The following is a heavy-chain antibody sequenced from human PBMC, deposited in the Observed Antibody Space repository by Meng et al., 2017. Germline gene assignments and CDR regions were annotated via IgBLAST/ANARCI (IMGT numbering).Heavy chain of an antibody. D-gene: IGHD5-12*01. V-gene: IGHV1-2*06. CDR3: ARFGGIVATISAFDY. Sequence: QVQLVQDGAEVKKPGASVKVSCKASGYTFTGYYMHWVRQAPGQGLEWMGRINPNSGGTNYAQKFQGRVTMTRDTSISTAYMELSRLSSDDTAVYYCARFGGIVATISAFDYWGQGTLVTVSS. CDR1: GYTFTGYY. J-gene: IGHJ4*02. CDR2: INPNSGGT.